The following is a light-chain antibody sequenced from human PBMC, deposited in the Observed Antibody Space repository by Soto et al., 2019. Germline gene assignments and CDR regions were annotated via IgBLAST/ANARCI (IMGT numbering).Light chain of an antibody. CDR3: QQTRSYPST. J-gene: IGKJ4*01. CDR2: EAS. CDR1: QGINSY. Sequence: IQLTQSSSSLSASVGDRVTITCRASQGINSYLAWYQQKPGKVPHLLIYEASILQSGVPSRFSGSGSGTDFTLTISSLQAEDFPTYYCQQTRSYPSTFGGGTRWIS. V-gene: IGKV1-9*01.